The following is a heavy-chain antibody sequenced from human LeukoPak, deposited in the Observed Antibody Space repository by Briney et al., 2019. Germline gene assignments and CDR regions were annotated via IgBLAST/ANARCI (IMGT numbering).Heavy chain of an antibody. V-gene: IGHV4-59*01. Sequence: SETLSLTCSVSGGSINSYYWSWIRQPPGKGLEWLGYIYYSGSTNYNPSLKSRITISVDTSKNQFSLKLSSVTAADTAVYYCARAGRTDGYKSYFDYWGQGTLVTVSS. J-gene: IGHJ4*02. CDR3: ARAGRTDGYKSYFDY. CDR1: GGSINSYY. D-gene: IGHD5-24*01. CDR2: IYYSGST.